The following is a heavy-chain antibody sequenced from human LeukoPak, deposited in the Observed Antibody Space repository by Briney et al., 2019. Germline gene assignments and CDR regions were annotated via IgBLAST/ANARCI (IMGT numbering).Heavy chain of an antibody. CDR3: ATSSWSYYYYYYMDV. CDR2: IIPIFGTA. Sequence: GASVKVSCKASGGTFSSYAISWVRQAPGQGLEWMGGIIPIFGTANYAQKFQGRVTITTDESTSTAYMELSSLRSEDTAVYYCATSSWSYYYYYYMDVWGKGTTVTVSS. J-gene: IGHJ6*03. CDR1: GGTFSSYA. D-gene: IGHD6-13*01. V-gene: IGHV1-69*05.